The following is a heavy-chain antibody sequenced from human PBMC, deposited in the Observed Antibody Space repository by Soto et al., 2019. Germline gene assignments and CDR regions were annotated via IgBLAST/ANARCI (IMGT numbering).Heavy chain of an antibody. J-gene: IGHJ4*02. D-gene: IGHD3-16*01. Sequence: QVQLVESGGGVVQPGTSLRLSCAASGFRFKSFVMHWVRQAPGKGLEWVAFTSYDGNNKDYGDSVKGRFTVSRDNSQNTLHLQIDFLRPEDTALYYCARWGTAGEFDLWGQGTLVSVSS. V-gene: IGHV3-30*19. CDR1: GFRFKSFV. CDR3: ARWGTAGEFDL. CDR2: TSYDGNNK.